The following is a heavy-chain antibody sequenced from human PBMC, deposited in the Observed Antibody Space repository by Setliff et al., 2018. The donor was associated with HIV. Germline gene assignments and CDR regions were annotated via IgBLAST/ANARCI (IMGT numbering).Heavy chain of an antibody. D-gene: IGHD2-21*02. J-gene: IGHJ4*02. Sequence: PLETLSLTCAVYGGSFSGYYWNWIRQSPGKGLEWIGEINHRGNTNYNPSLKNRVTISVDTSKNQFSLKLNSVTAADTAVYYCTRSLVVTAHLDYWGQGNLVTVSS. CDR2: INHRGNT. V-gene: IGHV4-34*01. CDR1: GGSFSGYY. CDR3: TRSLVVTAHLDY.